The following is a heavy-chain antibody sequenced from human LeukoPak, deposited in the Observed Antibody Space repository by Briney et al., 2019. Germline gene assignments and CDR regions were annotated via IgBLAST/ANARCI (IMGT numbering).Heavy chain of an antibody. CDR2: INPNSGGT. D-gene: IGHD2-2*02. V-gene: IGHV1-2*06. CDR3: ARDRGEDIVVVPAAIGGVDHWFDP. J-gene: IGHJ5*02. CDR1: GYTFTGYY. Sequence: ASVKVSCKASGYTFTGYYMHWVRQAPGQGLEWMGRINPNSGGTNYAQKFQGRVTMTRDTSISTAYMELSRLRSDDTAVYYCARDRGEDIVVVPAAIGGVDHWFDPWGQGTLVTVSS.